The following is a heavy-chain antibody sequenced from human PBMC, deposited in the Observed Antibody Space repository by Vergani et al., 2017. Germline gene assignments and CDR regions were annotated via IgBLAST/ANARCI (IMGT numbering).Heavy chain of an antibody. CDR2: ISGSGGST. D-gene: IGHD5-12*01. J-gene: IGHJ6*02. CDR3: AKTNPRNRGYDYLYYYHAMDV. Sequence: EVQLLESGGDLVQPGGSLRLSCAASGFTFNHYAMNWVRQAPGKGLEWVSGISGSGGSTYYAGSVKGRFTIFRDSSKNTLYLQMNSLSAGDTAVYYCAKTNPRNRGYDYLYYYHAMDVWGQGTTGTGSS. CDR1: GFTFNHYA. V-gene: IGHV3-23*01.